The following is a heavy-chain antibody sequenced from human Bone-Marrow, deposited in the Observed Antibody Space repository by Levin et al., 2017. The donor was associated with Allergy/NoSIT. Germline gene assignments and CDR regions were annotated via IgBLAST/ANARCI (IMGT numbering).Heavy chain of an antibody. CDR2: MNPNSGNT. Sequence: ASVKVSCKASGYTFTSYDINWVRQATGQGLEWMGWMNPNSGNTGYAQKFQGRVTMTRNTSISTAYMELSSLRSEDTAVYYCARRIAARGWFDPWGQGTLVTVSS. CDR1: GYTFTSYD. CDR3: ARRIAARGWFDP. D-gene: IGHD6-13*01. J-gene: IGHJ5*02. V-gene: IGHV1-8*01.